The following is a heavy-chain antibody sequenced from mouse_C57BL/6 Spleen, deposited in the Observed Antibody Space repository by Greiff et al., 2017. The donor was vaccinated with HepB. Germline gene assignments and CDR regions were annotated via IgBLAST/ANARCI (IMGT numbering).Heavy chain of an antibody. V-gene: IGHV5-4*01. CDR1: GFTFSSYA. Sequence: EVQLVESGGGLVKPGGSLKLSCAASGFTFSSYAMSWVRQTPEKRLKWVATISDGGSYTYYPDNVKGRFTISRDNAKNNLYLQMSHLKSEDTAMYYCARVVDSSGSAWFAYWG. CDR2: ISDGGSYT. D-gene: IGHD3-2*02. J-gene: IGHJ3*01. CDR3: ARVVDSSGSAWFAY.